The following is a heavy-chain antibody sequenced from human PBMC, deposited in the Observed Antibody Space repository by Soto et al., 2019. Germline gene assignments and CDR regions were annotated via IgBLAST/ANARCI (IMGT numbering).Heavy chain of an antibody. D-gene: IGHD1-26*01. Sequence: EVQLLESGGGLVQPGGSLRLSCAASGFTFSSYAMRWVRQAPGKGLEWVSAISGSGGSTYYADSVKGRFTISRDNSKNTLYLQKNSLRAEDTAVYYCARRGSGSYYDYWGQGTLVTVSS. CDR1: GFTFSSYA. V-gene: IGHV3-23*01. J-gene: IGHJ4*02. CDR3: ARRGSGSYYDY. CDR2: ISGSGGST.